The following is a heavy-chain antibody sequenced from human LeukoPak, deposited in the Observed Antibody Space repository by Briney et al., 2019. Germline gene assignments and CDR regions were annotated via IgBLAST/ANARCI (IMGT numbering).Heavy chain of an antibody. D-gene: IGHD6-13*01. J-gene: IGHJ5*02. CDR2: INPNSGGT. Sequence: ASVKVSFKASGYTFTGYYMHWVRQAPGQGLEWVGWINPNSGGTNYAQKFQDRLTMTRDTTINTAYMELSRLSSDATAVDYCARGVAADGSNWFDPWGQGTLVTVSS. CDR1: GYTFTGYY. CDR3: ARGVAADGSNWFDP. V-gene: IGHV1-2*02.